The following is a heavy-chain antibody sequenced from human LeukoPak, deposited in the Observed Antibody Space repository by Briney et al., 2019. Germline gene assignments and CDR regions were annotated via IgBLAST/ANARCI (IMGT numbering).Heavy chain of an antibody. CDR1: GFTFTNFW. J-gene: IGHJ4*02. CDR3: ARDPGEIAVAGGDY. D-gene: IGHD6-19*01. CDR2: IKEDGSEK. Sequence: PGGSLRLSCVASGFTFTNFWMNWVRQAPGKGLEWVAYIKEDGSEKYYVDSVKGRFTISRDNAKNSLYLQMNSLRAEDTAVYYCARDPGEIAVAGGDYWGQGTLVTVSS. V-gene: IGHV3-7*01.